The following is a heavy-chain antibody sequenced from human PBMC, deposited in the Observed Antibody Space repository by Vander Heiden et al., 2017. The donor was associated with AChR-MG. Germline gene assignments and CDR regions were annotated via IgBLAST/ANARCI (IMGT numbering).Heavy chain of an antibody. V-gene: IGHV1-8*01. CDR3: AGYCSSTSCYVS. J-gene: IGHJ5*02. D-gene: IGHD2-2*01. CDR1: GSTFTSYD. Sequence: QVQLVQSGAEVKKPGASVKVSCKASGSTFTSYDINWVRQATGQGLEWMGWMNPNSGNTGYAQKFQGRVTMTRNTSISTAYMELSSLRPEDTAVYYCAGYCSSTSCYVSWGQGTLVTVSS. CDR2: MNPNSGNT.